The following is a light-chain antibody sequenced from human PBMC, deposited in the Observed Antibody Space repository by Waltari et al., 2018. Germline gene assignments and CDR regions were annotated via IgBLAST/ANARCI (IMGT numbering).Light chain of an antibody. J-gene: IGLJ3*02. CDR3: AAWDDSMNGQVV. CDR2: TTD. Sequence: QSVLTQPPSASGTPGQRVIISCAGGSSNIGSTTVNWYQQFPGTAPKLLIHTTDKRPSGVPDRFSASKSGTSASLAISGLQSEDEADYYCAAWDDSMNGQVVFGGGTKVTVL. V-gene: IGLV1-44*01. CDR1: SSNIGSTT.